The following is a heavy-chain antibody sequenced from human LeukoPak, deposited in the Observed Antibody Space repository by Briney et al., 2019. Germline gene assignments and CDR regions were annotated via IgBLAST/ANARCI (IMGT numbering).Heavy chain of an antibody. J-gene: IGHJ6*03. Sequence: PSETLSLTCTVSGGSISSYYWSWIRQPAGKGLEWIGRIYTSGSTNYNPSLKSRVTMSVDTSKNQFSLKLSSVTAADTAVYYCARVWGPEYSSSYYMDVWGKGTTVTVSS. CDR3: ARVWGPEYSSSYYMDV. D-gene: IGHD6-6*01. CDR2: IYTSGST. CDR1: GGSISSYY. V-gene: IGHV4-4*07.